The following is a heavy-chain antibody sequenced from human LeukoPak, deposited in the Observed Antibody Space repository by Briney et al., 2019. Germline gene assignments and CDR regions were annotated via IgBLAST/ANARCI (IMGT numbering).Heavy chain of an antibody. CDR1: GNTFTSYA. V-gene: IGHV7-4-1*02. J-gene: IGHJ2*01. Sequence: ASVKVSCKASGNTFTSYAMNWVRQAPGQGLEWMGWINTNTGNPTYAQGFTGRFVFSLDTSVSTAYLQISSLKAEDTAVYYCARLQKGADHYDTWYFDLWGRGTLVTVSS. D-gene: IGHD3-22*01. CDR3: ARLQKGADHYDTWYFDL. CDR2: INTNTGNP.